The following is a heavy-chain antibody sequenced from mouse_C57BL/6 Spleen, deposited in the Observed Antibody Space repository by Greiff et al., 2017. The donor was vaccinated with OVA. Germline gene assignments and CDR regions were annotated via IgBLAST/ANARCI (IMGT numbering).Heavy chain of an antibody. D-gene: IGHD2-4*01. V-gene: IGHV14-2*01. CDR1: GFTFTDYY. CDR3: ALITRYFDV. J-gene: IGHJ1*03. CDR2: IDPEDGET. Sequence: EVQGVESGAELVKPGASVKLSCTASGFTFTDYYLHWVKQRTEQCLEWIGRIDPEDGETKYAPKFQGKATITADTSSNTAYLQLSSLTSEDTAVYYCALITRYFDVWGTGTTVTVSS.